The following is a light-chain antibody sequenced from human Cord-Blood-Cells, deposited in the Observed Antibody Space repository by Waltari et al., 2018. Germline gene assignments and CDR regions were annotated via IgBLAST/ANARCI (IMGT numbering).Light chain of an antibody. CDR2: SAS. Sequence: DIQMTQSPSYLPASVGARVTITCRASQSITSYLNWYQQKPRNAPKLLIYSASSLQSRVPSRFSGSGSVTDFTLTISTLQPDDFATHHCQQSYSTPYTFGQGTKLEIK. CDR3: QQSYSTPYT. CDR1: QSITSY. V-gene: IGKV1-39*01. J-gene: IGKJ2*01.